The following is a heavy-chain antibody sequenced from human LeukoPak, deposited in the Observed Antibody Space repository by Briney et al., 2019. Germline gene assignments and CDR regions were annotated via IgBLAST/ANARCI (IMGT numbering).Heavy chain of an antibody. J-gene: IGHJ3*02. V-gene: IGHV4-38-2*02. Sequence: PSETLSLTCTVSGYSISTGYYWDWIRQPPGKGLEWIGTFCHGGSTYYNPSLKSRVTISVDTSKNQFSLNLTSVTAADTAVYYCARDGTGYSYARGYAFDIWGQGTMVTVSS. D-gene: IGHD5-18*01. CDR1: GYSISTGYY. CDR3: ARDGTGYSYARGYAFDI. CDR2: FCHGGST.